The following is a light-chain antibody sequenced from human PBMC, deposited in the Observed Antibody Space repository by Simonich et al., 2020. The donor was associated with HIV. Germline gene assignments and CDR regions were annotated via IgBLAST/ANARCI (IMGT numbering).Light chain of an antibody. V-gene: IGKV3D-20*01. Sequence: IVLTQSPGPLSLSPGERATLSCRASQSVSSSYLACYQQNPGLAPRLLIYDASSGATCSPDRFSVSGSGTDFTLTISRLEPEDFAVYYCQQYGSSPQTFGQGTKLEIK. J-gene: IGKJ2*01. CDR1: QSVSSSY. CDR3: QQYGSSPQT. CDR2: DAS.